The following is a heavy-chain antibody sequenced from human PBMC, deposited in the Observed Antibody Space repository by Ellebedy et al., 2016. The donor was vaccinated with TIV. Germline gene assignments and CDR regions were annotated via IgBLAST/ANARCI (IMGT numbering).Heavy chain of an antibody. CDR1: GFSVADSN. CDR2: LYRGGDT. Sequence: PGGSLRLSCAASGFSVADSNMTWVRQAPGKGLEWVSTLYRGGDTYYADSVKDRFTISRDNSKNTLFLQMNSLRAEDTAVYYCAKDLYGDYLMDVWGKGTTVTVSS. D-gene: IGHD4-17*01. J-gene: IGHJ6*03. V-gene: IGHV3-53*01. CDR3: AKDLYGDYLMDV.